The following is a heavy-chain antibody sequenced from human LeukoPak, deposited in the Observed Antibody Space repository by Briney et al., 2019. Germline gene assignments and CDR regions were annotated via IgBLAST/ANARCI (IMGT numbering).Heavy chain of an antibody. CDR3: ARGLGCGGDCSYFDY. CDR1: GGSISSSSYY. Sequence: SETLSLTCTVSGGSISSSSYYWGWIRQPPGKGLEWIGSIYYSGSTYYNPSLKSRVTISVDTSKNQFSLKLSSVTAADTAVYYCARGLGCGGDCSYFDYWGQGTLVTVSS. CDR2: IYYSGST. V-gene: IGHV4-39*01. D-gene: IGHD2-21*02. J-gene: IGHJ4*02.